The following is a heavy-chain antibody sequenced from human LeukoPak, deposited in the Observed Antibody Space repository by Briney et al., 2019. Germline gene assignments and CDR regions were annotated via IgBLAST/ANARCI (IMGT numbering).Heavy chain of an antibody. J-gene: IGHJ3*02. Sequence: PGRSLRLSCAASGFTFSSYGMHWVRQAPGKGLEWVSYISSSGSTIYYADSVKGRFTISRDNAKNSLYLQMNSLRAEDTAVYYCARGPLIGRRRDAFDIWGQGTMVTVSS. CDR2: ISSSGSTI. CDR3: ARGPLIGRRRDAFDI. V-gene: IGHV3-48*04. D-gene: IGHD2-15*01. CDR1: GFTFSSYG.